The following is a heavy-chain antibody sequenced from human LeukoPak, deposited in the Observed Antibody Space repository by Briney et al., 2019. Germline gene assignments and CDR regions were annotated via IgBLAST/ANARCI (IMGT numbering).Heavy chain of an antibody. D-gene: IGHD3-22*01. Sequence: HPGGSLRLSCAASRFTFSSYGMHWVRQAPGKGLEWVAFIRYDGSNKYYADSVKGRFTISRDNSKNTLYLQMNSLRAEDTAVYYCAKDPDCYDSSGYFDYWGQGTLVTVSS. CDR3: AKDPDCYDSSGYFDY. CDR1: RFTFSSYG. V-gene: IGHV3-30*02. J-gene: IGHJ4*02. CDR2: IRYDGSNK.